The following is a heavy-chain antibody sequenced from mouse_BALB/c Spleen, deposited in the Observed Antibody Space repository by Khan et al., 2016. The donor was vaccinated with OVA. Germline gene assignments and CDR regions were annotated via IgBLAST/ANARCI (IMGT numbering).Heavy chain of an antibody. J-gene: IGHJ3*01. CDR2: INYSGGT. Sequence: EVQLQESGPGLVKPSQSLSLTCTVTGYSITRDYAWNWIRQLPGNKLEWMGYINYSGGTSYLPSLQSRISITRDPSKNQFFLQLNSVTTEDSATYCCARWFAYWGQGTLVTVS. CDR3: ARWFAY. V-gene: IGHV3-2*02. CDR1: GYSITRDYA.